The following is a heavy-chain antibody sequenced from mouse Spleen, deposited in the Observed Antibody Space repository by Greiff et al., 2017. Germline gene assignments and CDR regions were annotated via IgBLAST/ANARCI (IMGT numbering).Heavy chain of an antibody. D-gene: IGHD1-1*01. CDR3: AREITPWYFDV. CDR2: IWAGGST. J-gene: IGHJ1*01. Sequence: VQLQQSGPGLVQPSQSLSITCTVSGFSLTSYGVHWVRQPPGKGLEWLGVIWAGGSTNYNSALMSRLSISKDNSKSQVFLKMNSLQTDDTAMYYCAREITPWYFDVWGAGTTVTVSS. CDR1: GFSLTSYG. V-gene: IGHV2-9*02.